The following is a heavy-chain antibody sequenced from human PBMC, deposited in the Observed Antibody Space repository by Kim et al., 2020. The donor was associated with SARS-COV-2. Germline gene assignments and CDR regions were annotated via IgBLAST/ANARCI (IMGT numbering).Heavy chain of an antibody. Sequence: GGSLRLSCAASGFTFSNYTMSWVRQAPGKGLEWLSTISSSGGSTYYADSGKGRFTISRDNAKNTVYLQMNSLRAEDTAVYYCANYPVVPAAITAFFDYWGQGTLVTVSS. V-gene: IGHV3-23*01. J-gene: IGHJ4*02. D-gene: IGHD2-2*02. CDR1: GFTFSNYT. CDR3: ANYPVVPAAITAFFDY. CDR2: ISSSGGST.